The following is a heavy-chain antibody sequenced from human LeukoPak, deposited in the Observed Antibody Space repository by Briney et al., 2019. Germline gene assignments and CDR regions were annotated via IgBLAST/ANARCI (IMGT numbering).Heavy chain of an antibody. D-gene: IGHD5-12*01. CDR2: IYPGDSDT. J-gene: IGHJ4*02. CDR3: ARHQGEGDSGYDFDY. V-gene: IGHV5-51*01. CDR1: GYSFTSYW. Sequence: GESLKISCKGSGYSFTSYWIGWVRQMPGKGLERMGIIYPGDSDTRYSPSFQGQVTISADKSISTAYLQWSSLKASDTAMYYCARHQGEGDSGYDFDYWGQGTLVTVSS.